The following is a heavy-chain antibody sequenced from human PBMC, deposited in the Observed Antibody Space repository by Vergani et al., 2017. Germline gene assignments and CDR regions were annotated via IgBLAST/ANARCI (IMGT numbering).Heavy chain of an antibody. D-gene: IGHD2-2*01. CDR2: INPNSGGT. CDR1: GYTFTGYY. V-gene: IGHV1-2*04. Sequence: QVQLVQSGAEVKKPGASVKVSCKASGYTFTGYYMHWVRQAPGQGLEWMGWINPNSGGTNYAQKFQGWVTMTRDTSISTAYMELSRLRSDDTAVDYCARGAAIVVVPAATYYYYYYMDVWGKGTTVTVSS. CDR3: ARGAAIVVVPAATYYYYYYMDV. J-gene: IGHJ6*03.